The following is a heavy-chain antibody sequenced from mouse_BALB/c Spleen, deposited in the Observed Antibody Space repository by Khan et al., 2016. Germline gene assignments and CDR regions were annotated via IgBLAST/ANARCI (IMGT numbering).Heavy chain of an antibody. V-gene: IGHV10-1*02. CDR3: VRHGYPVYCYFDV. CDR2: IRSKSDNYAI. Sequence: EVKLLESGGGLVQPKGSLKLSCAVSGFTFNTYAMNWVRQAPGKGLEWVARIRSKSDNYAIYYADSVKDRFTISRDDSQNMLYLQMNNLKTEDTAMYYCVRHGYPVYCYFDVWGAGTTVTVSS. J-gene: IGHJ1*01. D-gene: IGHD2-2*01. CDR1: GFTFNTYA.